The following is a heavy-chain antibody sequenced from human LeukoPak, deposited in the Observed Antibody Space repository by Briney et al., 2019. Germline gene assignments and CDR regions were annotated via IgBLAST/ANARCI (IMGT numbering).Heavy chain of an antibody. D-gene: IGHD3-10*01. CDR2: ISSSSTI. Sequence: GGSLRLSCAASGFTFSSYSMNWVRQAPGKGLEWVSYISSSSTIYYADSVKGRFTISRDNAKNSLYLQMNSLRAEDTAVYYCARRYGSGSYYTPMDVWGKGTTVTVSS. CDR1: GFTFSSYS. V-gene: IGHV3-48*01. CDR3: ARRYGSGSYYTPMDV. J-gene: IGHJ6*04.